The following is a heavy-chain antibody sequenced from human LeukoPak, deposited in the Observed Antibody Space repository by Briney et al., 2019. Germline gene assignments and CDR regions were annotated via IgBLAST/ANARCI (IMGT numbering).Heavy chain of an antibody. CDR2: INPNGGGT. D-gene: IGHD1-7*01. CDR3: ARDVIRNYFDP. CDR1: GYTFTGYY. J-gene: IGHJ5*02. Sequence: GASVKVSCKASGYTFTGYYIHWARQAPGQGLEWMGWINPNGGGTNYAQKFQGRVTMTRDTSISTAYMDLSGLRSDDTAVYYCARDVIRNYFDPWGQGTLVTVSS. V-gene: IGHV1-2*02.